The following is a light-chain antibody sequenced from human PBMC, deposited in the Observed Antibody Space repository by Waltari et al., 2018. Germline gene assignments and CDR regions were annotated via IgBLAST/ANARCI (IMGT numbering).Light chain of an antibody. CDR1: ISNIGTHY. CDR3: ATRDEGPTVV. Sequence: QSVLTQPPSASGTPGQSVTISCSGSISNIGTHYVYWYPQLPGTAPKLLIYLTHQRPSGVPDRFSASKSGTSASLAISGFRFEDEADYYCATRDEGPTVVFGGGTKLTVL. V-gene: IGLV1-47*01. CDR2: LTH. J-gene: IGLJ2*01.